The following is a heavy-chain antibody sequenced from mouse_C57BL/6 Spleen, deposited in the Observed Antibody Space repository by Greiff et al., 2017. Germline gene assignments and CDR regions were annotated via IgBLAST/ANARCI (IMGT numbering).Heavy chain of an antibody. CDR2: INPSSGYT. D-gene: IGHD2-5*01. J-gene: IGHJ2*02. Sequence: QVQLKQSGAELAKPGASVKLSCKASGYTFTSYWMHWVKQRPGQGLEWIGYINPSSGYTKYNQKFKDKATLTADKSSSTDYMQLSSLASEDSAVYYCARSYYSTPDYWGQGTSLTVSS. V-gene: IGHV1-7*01. CDR1: GYTFTSYW. CDR3: ARSYYSTPDY.